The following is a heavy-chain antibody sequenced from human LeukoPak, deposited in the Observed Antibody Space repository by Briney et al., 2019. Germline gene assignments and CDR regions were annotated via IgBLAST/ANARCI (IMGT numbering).Heavy chain of an antibody. V-gene: IGHV3-64*01. D-gene: IGHD5-18*01. CDR2: ISSNGGST. J-gene: IGHJ4*02. Sequence: PGGSLRLSCAASGFTFSSYAMHWVRQAPGKGLEYVSAISSNGGSTYYANSVKGRFTISRDNSKNTLYLQMGSLRAEDMAVYYCAGGVGGNSYLYSHFDYWGQGTLVTVSS. CDR1: GFTFSSYA. CDR3: AGGVGGNSYLYSHFDY.